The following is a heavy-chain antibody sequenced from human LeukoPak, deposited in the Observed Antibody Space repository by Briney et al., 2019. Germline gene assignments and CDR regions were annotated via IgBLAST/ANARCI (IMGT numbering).Heavy chain of an antibody. CDR2: VHLSGAS. CDR1: GGSILSTNW. J-gene: IGHJ1*01. D-gene: IGHD1-26*01. Sequence: SETLSLTCAVSGGSILSTNWWSWVRQPPGRGLEWIGEVHLSGASNYNPSLKSRVNMSIDKSRNQLSLELTSVTAADTAMYYCARESGAFSPFGFWGQGTLVTVPS. V-gene: IGHV4-4*02. CDR3: ARESGAFSPFGF.